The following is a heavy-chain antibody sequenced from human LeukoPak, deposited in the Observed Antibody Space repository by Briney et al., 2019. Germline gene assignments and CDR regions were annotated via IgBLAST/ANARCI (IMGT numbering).Heavy chain of an antibody. CDR2: ISAYNGNT. D-gene: IGHD2-21*01. J-gene: IGHJ3*02. CDR1: GYTFTSYG. CDR3: ARVVPGGNDVFDI. V-gene: IGHV1-18*01. Sequence: GASVKVSCKASGYTFTSYGISWVRQAPGQGLEWMGWISAYNGNTNYAQKFQGRVTMTRDMSTSTVYMELSSLRSEDTAVYYCARVVPGGNDVFDIWGKGKMFPV.